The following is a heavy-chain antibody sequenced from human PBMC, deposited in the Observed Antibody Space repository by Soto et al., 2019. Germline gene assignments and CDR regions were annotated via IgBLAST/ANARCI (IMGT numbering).Heavy chain of an antibody. CDR1: GGSISSYY. Sequence: PSETLSLTCTVSGGSISSYYWSWIRQPPGKGLEWIGYIYYSGSTNYNPSLKSRVTISVDTSKNQFSLKLSSVTAADTAVYYCARASLSYTITMVRGATWAIMDVWGNGNTVTVSS. V-gene: IGHV4-59*01. D-gene: IGHD3-10*01. J-gene: IGHJ6*03. CDR2: IYYSGST. CDR3: ARASLSYTITMVRGATWAIMDV.